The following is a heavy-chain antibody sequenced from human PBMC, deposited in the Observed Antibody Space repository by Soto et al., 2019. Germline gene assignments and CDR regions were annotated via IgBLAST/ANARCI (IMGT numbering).Heavy chain of an antibody. D-gene: IGHD4-4*01. CDR3: AKDEATVTIFFPFDY. CDR2: ISCSGGST. Sequence: GGSLRLSCAASGFTFSSYAMSWVRQAPGKGLEWVSAISCSGGSTYYADSVKGRFTISRDNSKNTLYLQMNSLRAEDTAVYYCAKDEATVTIFFPFDYWGQGTLVTVSS. CDR1: GFTFSSYA. J-gene: IGHJ4*02. V-gene: IGHV3-23*01.